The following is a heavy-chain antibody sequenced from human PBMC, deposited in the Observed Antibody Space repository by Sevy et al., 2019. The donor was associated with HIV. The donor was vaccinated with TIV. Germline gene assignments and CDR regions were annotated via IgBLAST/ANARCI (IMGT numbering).Heavy chain of an antibody. D-gene: IGHD2-21*02. CDR3: VRGLRTQCDRTACPLDH. CDR2: IGTLGDT. Sequence: GGSLRLSCAGYGFSFSGSDMHWVRQPTGKGLEWISSIGTLGDTFYADSVKGRFTISRDNAKSSLYLEMSSLRAGDTALYYCVRGLRTQCDRTACPLDHWGQGTLVTVSS. CDR1: GFSFSGSD. V-gene: IGHV3-13*01. J-gene: IGHJ5*02.